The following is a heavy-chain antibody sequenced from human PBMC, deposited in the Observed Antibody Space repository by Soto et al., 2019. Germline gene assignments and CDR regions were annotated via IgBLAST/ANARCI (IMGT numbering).Heavy chain of an antibody. CDR2: ISWDGGST. Sequence: GGSLRLSCAASGFTFDDYTMHWVRQAPGKGLEWVSLISWDGGSTYYADSVKGRFTISRDNSKNSLYLQMNSLRTEDTALYYCAKYAIAVAGTGYYGMDVWGQGTTVTVSS. V-gene: IGHV3-43*01. CDR3: AKYAIAVAGTGYYGMDV. D-gene: IGHD6-19*01. CDR1: GFTFDDYT. J-gene: IGHJ6*02.